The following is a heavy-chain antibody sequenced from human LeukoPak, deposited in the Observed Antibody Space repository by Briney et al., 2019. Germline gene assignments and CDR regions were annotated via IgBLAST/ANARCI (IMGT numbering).Heavy chain of an antibody. D-gene: IGHD4-17*01. CDR1: GFTFSNFA. Sequence: GRSLRLSCAASGFTFSNFAMHWVRQAPGKGLEWVAVISYDGSNKYYADSVEGRFTISRDNSKNTLFLQMNSLRAEDTAVYYCARGGTVTTYLDYWGQGTLVTVSS. CDR2: ISYDGSNK. CDR3: ARGGTVTTYLDY. J-gene: IGHJ4*02. V-gene: IGHV3-30-3*01.